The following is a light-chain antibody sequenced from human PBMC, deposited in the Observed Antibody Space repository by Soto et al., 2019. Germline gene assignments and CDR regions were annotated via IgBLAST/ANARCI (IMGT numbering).Light chain of an antibody. CDR3: AAWDDTLRARV. CDR1: NSNIGRNT. V-gene: IGLV1-44*01. CDR2: SDD. J-gene: IGLJ2*01. Sequence: LTQPPSASGTPGQRVTISCSGSNSNIGRNTVSWYQQVPGTAPKSLIYSDDQRPSGVPDRISGSRSGTSASLAISGLQSGDEAEYYCAAWDDTLRARVFGGGTKLTVL.